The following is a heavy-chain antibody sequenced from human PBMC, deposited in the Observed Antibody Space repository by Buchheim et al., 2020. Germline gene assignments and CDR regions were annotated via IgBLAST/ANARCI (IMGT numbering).Heavy chain of an antibody. V-gene: IGHV4-59*01. J-gene: IGHJ6*02. CDR2: VHETGTT. CDR1: GGTTGAYH. D-gene: IGHD3-10*01. Sequence: QVRLQPSGPGLLKPSETLALTCSVSGGTTGAYHWSWIRQPPGKGLEWIACVHETGTTNYSPSVKSRATVFLRTSTKQFSLPLKSVVAADTAVYYCARQVGSAVHYYGMDVWGPGTT. CDR3: ARQVGSAVHYYGMDV.